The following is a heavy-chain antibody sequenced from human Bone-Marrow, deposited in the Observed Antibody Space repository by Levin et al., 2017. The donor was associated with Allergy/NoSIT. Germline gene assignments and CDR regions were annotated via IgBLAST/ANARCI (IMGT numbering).Heavy chain of an antibody. CDR2: IYYSGST. J-gene: IGHJ3*02. CDR1: GGSISSYY. CDR3: ARRRGTTGDAFDI. D-gene: IGHD1-1*01. Sequence: SETLSLTCTVSGGSISSYYWSWIRQPPGKGLEWIGYIYYSGSTNYNPSLKSRVTISVDTSKNQFSLKLSSVTAADTAVYYCARRRGTTGDAFDIWGQGTMVTVSS. V-gene: IGHV4-59*01.